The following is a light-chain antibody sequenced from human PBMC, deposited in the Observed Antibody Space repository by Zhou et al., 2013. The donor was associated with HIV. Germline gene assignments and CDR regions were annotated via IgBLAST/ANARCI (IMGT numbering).Light chain of an antibody. CDR1: QSVSSSY. J-gene: IGKJ1*01. CDR2: GAS. CDR3: QQDHSLPL. Sequence: PGERVTLSCRASQSVSSSYLTWYQQKPGQAPRLLIYGASTRATGIPARFSGSGSGTDLTLTISSLQPEDFAVYYCQQDHSLPLFGQGTKVEIK. V-gene: IGKV3D-7*01.